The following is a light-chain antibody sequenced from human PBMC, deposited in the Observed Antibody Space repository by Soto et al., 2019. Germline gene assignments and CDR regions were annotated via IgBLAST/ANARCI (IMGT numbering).Light chain of an antibody. Sequence: QSVLTQPPSASGTPGQRVTISCSGSSSNIGSNSVYWYQQLPGTAPKLLIYKTNQRPSGVPDRFSGSKSGTSASLAISGLRSEDEAEYFCAAWDDSLSGPAFGGGTKLTVL. CDR1: SSNIGSNS. V-gene: IGLV1-47*01. J-gene: IGLJ2*01. CDR2: KTN. CDR3: AAWDDSLSGPA.